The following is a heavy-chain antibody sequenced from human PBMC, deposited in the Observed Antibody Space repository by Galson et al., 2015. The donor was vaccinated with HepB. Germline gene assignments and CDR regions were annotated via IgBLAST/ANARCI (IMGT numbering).Heavy chain of an antibody. Sequence: LSLTCTVSGGSISSSSYYWGWIRQPPGKGLEWIGSIYYSGSTYYNPSLKSRVTISVDTSKNQFSLKLSSVTAADTAVYYCASATGYGDYPIDYWGQGTLVTVSS. D-gene: IGHD4-17*01. V-gene: IGHV4-39*07. CDR3: ASATGYGDYPIDY. CDR1: GGSISSSSYY. J-gene: IGHJ4*02. CDR2: IYYSGST.